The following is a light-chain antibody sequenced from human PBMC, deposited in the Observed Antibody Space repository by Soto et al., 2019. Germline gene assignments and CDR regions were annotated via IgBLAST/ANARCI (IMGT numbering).Light chain of an antibody. J-gene: IGLJ1*01. CDR2: EGR. CDR1: SSDVAIYNL. V-gene: IGLV2-23*03. Sequence: QFVLTQPASVTGSPGQSITISCTGTSSDVAIYNLVSWYKPHPGKAPRLMISEGRERPSGVSDRFSGSESGSTASPTIAGLQADDEADYYCCLYAGSSSIHYVFGTRTKVTGL. CDR3: CLYAGSSSIHYV.